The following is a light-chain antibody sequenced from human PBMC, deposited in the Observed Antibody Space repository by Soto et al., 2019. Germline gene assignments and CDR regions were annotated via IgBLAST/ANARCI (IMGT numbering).Light chain of an antibody. CDR3: QQRRHWPLT. Sequence: EVVLTQSPATLSLSPGERATLSCRASQSVFNYLAWYQQKPGQAPRLLIDDASNRATGIPARFSGSGSGTDFTLTISSLEPEDFAVYYFQQRRHWPLTFGGGTNVEIK. CDR1: QSVFNY. J-gene: IGKJ4*01. V-gene: IGKV3-11*01. CDR2: DAS.